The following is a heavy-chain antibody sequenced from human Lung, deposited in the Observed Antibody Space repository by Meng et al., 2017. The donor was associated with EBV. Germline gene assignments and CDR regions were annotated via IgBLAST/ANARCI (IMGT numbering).Heavy chain of an antibody. V-gene: IGHV4-34*02. J-gene: IGHJ4*02. CDR3: ARLYRGGWYL. D-gene: IGHD6-19*01. Sequence: QAPLRPGGAAVVKPSEALSLTCAVYGGYLSAYYWSWIRQPPGKGLEWIGEINRSGSTNYNPSLKSRLTVSMDTSKNQFSLKLSSVTAADTAVYYCARLYRGGWYLWGRGTLVTVSS. CDR1: GGYLSAYY. CDR2: INRSGST.